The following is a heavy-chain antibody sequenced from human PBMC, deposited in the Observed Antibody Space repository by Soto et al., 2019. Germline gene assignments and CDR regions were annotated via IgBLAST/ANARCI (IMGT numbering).Heavy chain of an antibody. J-gene: IGHJ5*02. CDR1: GFTFSSYA. Sequence: HPGGSLRLSCSASGFTFSSYAMSWVRQAPGKGLEWVSAISGSGGSTYYADSVKGRFTISRDNSKNTLYLQMNSLRAEDTAVYYCAKDPASNTNWFAPWGQGTLVTVSS. CDR2: ISGSGGST. CDR3: AKDPASNTNWFAP. V-gene: IGHV3-23*01.